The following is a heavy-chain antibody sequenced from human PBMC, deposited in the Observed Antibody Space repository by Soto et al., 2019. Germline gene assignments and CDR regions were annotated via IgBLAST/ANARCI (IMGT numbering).Heavy chain of an antibody. J-gene: IGHJ4*02. V-gene: IGHV3-74*01. D-gene: IGHD3-10*01. Sequence: EVQLVESGAGLAQPGGSLRLSCAASGFTLSSHWIHWVRQAPGKGLVWVSRINGDGSSTTYADSVKGRFTISKDNAKNTPYLQMNSPKVEDTAVYYCARSRDGYNLFGACWGQGSLVTVSP. CDR2: INGDGSST. CDR3: ARSRDGYNLFGAC. CDR1: GFTLSSHW.